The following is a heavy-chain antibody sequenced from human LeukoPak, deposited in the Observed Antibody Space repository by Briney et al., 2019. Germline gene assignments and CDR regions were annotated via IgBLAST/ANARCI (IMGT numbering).Heavy chain of an antibody. CDR1: GGSISSFY. CDR2: IYYSGST. V-gene: IGHV4-59*01. Sequence: SETLSLTCTVSGGSISSFYWTWIRQPPGKGLEWIGYIYYSGSTNYNPSLKSRVTISLDTSKSQFSLKLSSVTAADTAVYYCARAMRLDYWGQGTLVTVSS. CDR3: ARAMRLDY. J-gene: IGHJ4*02.